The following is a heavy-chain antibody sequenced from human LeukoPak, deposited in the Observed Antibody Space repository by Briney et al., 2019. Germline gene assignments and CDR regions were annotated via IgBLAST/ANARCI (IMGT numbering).Heavy chain of an antibody. CDR1: GFTFSSYA. CDR3: AKGGLWSY. D-gene: IGHD5-18*01. J-gene: IGHJ4*02. CDR2: ISGSGGST. V-gene: IGHV3-23*01. Sequence: GGSLRLSCAASGFTFSSYAMSWVRQAPGKGLEWVSAISGSGGSTNYADSVKDRFTISRDNSKNTLYLQMNRLRAAETAVHYCAKGGLWSYWGQGTLVTVSS.